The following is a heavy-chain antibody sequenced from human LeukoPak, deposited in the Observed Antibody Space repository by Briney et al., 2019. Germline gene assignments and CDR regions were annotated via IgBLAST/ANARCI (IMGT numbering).Heavy chain of an antibody. Sequence: GGSLRLSCAASGFTFSDYYMSWIRQAPGKGMEWVSYISSSGSTIYYADSVKGRFTISRDNAKNSLYLQMNSLRAEDTAVYYCARETLEMATIDYWGQGTLVTVSS. V-gene: IGHV3-11*01. CDR2: ISSSGSTI. D-gene: IGHD5-24*01. CDR1: GFTFSDYY. J-gene: IGHJ4*02. CDR3: ARETLEMATIDY.